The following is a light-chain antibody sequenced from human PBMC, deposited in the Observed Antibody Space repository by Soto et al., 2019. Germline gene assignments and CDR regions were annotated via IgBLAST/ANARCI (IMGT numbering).Light chain of an antibody. CDR2: SNN. V-gene: IGLV1-44*01. CDR1: SSNIGSNT. J-gene: IGLJ2*01. Sequence: QSVLTQPPSASGTPEQRVTISCSGSSSNIGSNTVNWYQQLPGTAPKLLIYSNNQRPSGVPDRFSGSKSGTSASLAISGLQSEDEADYYCAAWDDSLNGQEVFGGGTKLTVL. CDR3: AAWDDSLNGQEV.